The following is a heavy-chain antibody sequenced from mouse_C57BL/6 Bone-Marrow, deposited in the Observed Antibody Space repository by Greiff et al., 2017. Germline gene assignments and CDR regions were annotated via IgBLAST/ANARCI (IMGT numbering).Heavy chain of an antibody. D-gene: IGHD2-1*01. J-gene: IGHJ4*01. CDR2: IYWDDDN. CDR1: GFSLSTSGMG. CDR3: ALSDGNLNYYAMDY. Sequence: LQQSGPGILQSSQTLSLTCSFSGFSLSTSGMGVSWIRQPSGKGLEWLAHIYWDDDNRYNPSLKSRLTISKDTSRNQVFLRITSVDTADTATYYCALSDGNLNYYAMDYWGQGPSVTVSS. V-gene: IGHV8-12*01.